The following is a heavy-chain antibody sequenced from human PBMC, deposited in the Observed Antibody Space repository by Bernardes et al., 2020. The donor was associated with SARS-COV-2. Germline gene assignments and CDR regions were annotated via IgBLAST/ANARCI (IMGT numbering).Heavy chain of an antibody. D-gene: IGHD1-1*01. CDR3: EKNSMQLVRLGRDY. CDR2: ITGSGGST. J-gene: IGHJ4*02. CDR1: GFPFSSYA. V-gene: IGHV3-23*01. Sequence: GSLRLSCAASGFPFSSYAISWVRQAPGQGLEWVSSITGSGGSTYYADSVKVRFTISRDNSKNTLYLQKNSLRGEDTVVYYGEKNSMQLVRLGRDYWGKGTLVTVSS.